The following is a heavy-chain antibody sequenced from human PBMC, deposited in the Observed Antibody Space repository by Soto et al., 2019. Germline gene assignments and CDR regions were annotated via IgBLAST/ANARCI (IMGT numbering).Heavy chain of an antibody. CDR2: IKSKTDGGTT. CDR1: VFTFSNAW. J-gene: IGHJ6*02. V-gene: IGHV3-15*07. Sequence: GLCLRLSCAXAVFTFSNAWMNWVLPSPVEVLEWGGRIKSKTDGGTTDYAAPVKGRFTISRDDSKNTLYLQMNSLKTEDTAVYYCTTQFYNWNDYRRDYYYGMDVWGQGTTVTVSS. CDR3: TTQFYNWNDYRRDYYYGMDV. D-gene: IGHD1-1*01.